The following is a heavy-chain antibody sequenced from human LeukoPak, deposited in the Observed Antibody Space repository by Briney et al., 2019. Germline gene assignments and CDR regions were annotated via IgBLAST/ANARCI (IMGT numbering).Heavy chain of an antibody. V-gene: IGHV1-2*02. CDR3: AREGVGYYYDSSGYGKDY. J-gene: IGHJ4*02. CDR1: GYTFTGYY. D-gene: IGHD3-22*01. Sequence: ASVKASRKASGYTFTGYYMHWVRQAPGQGLEWMGWINPNSGGTNYAQKFQGRVTMTRDTSISTAYMELSRLRSDDTAVYYCAREGVGYYYDSSGYGKDYWGQGTLVTVSS. CDR2: INPNSGGT.